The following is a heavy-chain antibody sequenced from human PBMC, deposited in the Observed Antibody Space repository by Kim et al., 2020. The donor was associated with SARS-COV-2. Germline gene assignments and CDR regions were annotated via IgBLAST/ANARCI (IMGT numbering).Heavy chain of an antibody. D-gene: IGHD5-18*01. CDR1: GFTFSSYA. J-gene: IGHJ4*02. V-gene: IGHV3-30*04. CDR3: ARDALWIQLWSHFDY. Sequence: GGSLRLSCAASGFTFSSYAMHWVRQAPGKGLEWVAVISYDGSNKYYADSVKGRFTISRDNSKNTLYLQMNSLRAEDTAVYYCARDALWIQLWSHFDYWGQGTLVTVSS. CDR2: ISYDGSNK.